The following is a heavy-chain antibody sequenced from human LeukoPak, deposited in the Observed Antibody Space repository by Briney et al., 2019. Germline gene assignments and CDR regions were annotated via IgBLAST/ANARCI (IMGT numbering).Heavy chain of an antibody. J-gene: IGHJ4*02. V-gene: IGHV4-59*08. D-gene: IGHD6-6*01. CDR2: INNSGAF. CDR3: ARHAGDKGSSSLIDY. CDR1: GGSINNYY. Sequence: SETLSLTCAVSGGSINNYYWSWFRQPPGKGLEWIGYINNSGAFSYNPSLTSRATVSLDTSKNHLSLNLRSVTAADTVVYYCARHAGDKGSSSLIDYWGQGTLVTVSS.